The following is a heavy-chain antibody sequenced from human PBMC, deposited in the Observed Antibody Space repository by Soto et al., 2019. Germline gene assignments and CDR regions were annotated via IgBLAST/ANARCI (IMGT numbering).Heavy chain of an antibody. CDR3: AREMGATADYGLDV. CDR1: GFIFSSHA. Sequence: QVQLVESGGGVVQPGRSLRLACATSGFIFSSHALHWVRQAPGKGLEWVAVISYNGNKKYQADSVKGRFTISRDNSQNTLYLQMNSLRAEDTAVYYCAREMGATADYGLDVWGQGTTVTVSS. J-gene: IGHJ6*02. V-gene: IGHV3-30-3*01. D-gene: IGHD1-26*01. CDR2: ISYNGNKK.